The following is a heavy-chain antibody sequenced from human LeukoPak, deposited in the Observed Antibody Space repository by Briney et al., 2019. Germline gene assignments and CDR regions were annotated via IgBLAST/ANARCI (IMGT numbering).Heavy chain of an antibody. CDR2: INPSGGST. CDR1: GYTFTSYY. CDR3: ARTMVRGGDWFDP. D-gene: IGHD3-10*01. V-gene: IGHV1-46*01. J-gene: IGHJ5*02. Sequence: APVKVSCKASGYTFTSYYMHWVRQAPGQGLEWMGIINPSGGSTSYAQKFQGRVTMTRDMSTSTVYMELSSLRSEDTAVYYCARTMVRGGDWFDPWGQGTLVTVSS.